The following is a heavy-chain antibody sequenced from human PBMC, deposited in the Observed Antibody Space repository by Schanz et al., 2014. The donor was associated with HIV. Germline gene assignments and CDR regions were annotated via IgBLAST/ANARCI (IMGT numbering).Heavy chain of an antibody. CDR2: ISISGETT. D-gene: IGHD6-19*01. CDR1: GFRFSSHA. Sequence: DVQLLESGGGLVQPGESLRLSCAVSGFRFSSHAMTWVRQAPGKGLEWVSGISISGETTYYADSVKGRFTISRDNSKNTLYVQMNSLRAEDTAIYYCAKTSYGWYFDYWGQGTLVTVSS. V-gene: IGHV3-23*01. CDR3: AKTSYGWYFDY. J-gene: IGHJ4*02.